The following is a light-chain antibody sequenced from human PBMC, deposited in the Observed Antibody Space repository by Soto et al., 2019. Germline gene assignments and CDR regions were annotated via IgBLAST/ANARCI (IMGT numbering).Light chain of an antibody. Sequence: IQMTQSPHSVSRSDGGGVTITCPARQGISTSLGWYQQKPGKAPKLLIYAASSLQSGVPSRFSGTGSGTDFTLTISSLQPEDFAPYYCQHTKSFPLTFCGGSKVDVK. V-gene: IGKV1D-12*01. CDR1: QGISTS. CDR3: QHTKSFPLT. J-gene: IGKJ4*01. CDR2: AAS.